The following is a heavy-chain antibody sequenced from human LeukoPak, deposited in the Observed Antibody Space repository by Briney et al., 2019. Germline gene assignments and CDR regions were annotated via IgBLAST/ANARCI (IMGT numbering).Heavy chain of an antibody. J-gene: IGHJ4*02. V-gene: IGHV4-59*08. CDR3: ARAVSGRFDY. CDR2: IYYSGST. Sequence: PSETLSLTCTVSGGSISSYYWSWIRQPPGKGLEWIGYIYYSGSTNYNPSLKSRVTISVDTSKNQFSLKLSSVTAADTAIYYCARAVSGRFDYRGQGTLVTVSS. CDR1: GGSISSYY. D-gene: IGHD6-19*01.